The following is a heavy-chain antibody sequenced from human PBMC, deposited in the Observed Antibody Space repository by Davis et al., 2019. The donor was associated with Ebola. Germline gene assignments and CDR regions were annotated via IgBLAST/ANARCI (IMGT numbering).Heavy chain of an antibody. Sequence: GGSLRLSCAASGFTFSSYGMHWVRQAPGKGLEWVAVIWYDGSNKYYADSVKGRFTISRDNSKNTMYLQMNSLRAEDTAVYYCAKDNPPYYDFWSGYYGYWGQGTLVTVSS. V-gene: IGHV3-33*06. CDR1: GFTFSSYG. J-gene: IGHJ4*02. CDR3: AKDNPPYYDFWSGYYGY. D-gene: IGHD3-3*01. CDR2: IWYDGSNK.